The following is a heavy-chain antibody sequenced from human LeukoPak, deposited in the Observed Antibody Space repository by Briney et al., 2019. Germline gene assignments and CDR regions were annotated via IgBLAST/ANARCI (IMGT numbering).Heavy chain of an antibody. Sequence: SETLSLTCTVSGGSISSGSYYWSWIRQPAGKGLEWIGRIYTSGSTNYNPSLKSRVTISVDTSKNQFSLKLSSVTAADTAVYYCARDYGELGPDYYYYYGMDVRGQGTTVTVSS. D-gene: IGHD1-26*01. J-gene: IGHJ6*02. CDR2: IYTSGST. CDR3: ARDYGELGPDYYYYYGMDV. V-gene: IGHV4-61*02. CDR1: GGSISSGSYY.